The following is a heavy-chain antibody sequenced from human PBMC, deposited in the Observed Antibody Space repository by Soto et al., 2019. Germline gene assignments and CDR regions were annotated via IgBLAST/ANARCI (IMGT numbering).Heavy chain of an antibody. CDR1: GFTLSRYA. V-gene: IGHV3-30-3*01. Sequence: QVQLVESGGGVVQPGRSLRLSCVASGFTLSRYAMHWVRQAPGKGLEWVAVISYDGTNKYYADSVKGRFTFSSDNSKKTLNLQMTGLKPKATPANSLPEVGPKESNFWVGGMNAWGKGPTVT. D-gene: IGHD3-16*01. J-gene: IGHJ6*03. CDR2: ISYDGTNK. CDR3: PEVGPKESNFWVGGMNA.